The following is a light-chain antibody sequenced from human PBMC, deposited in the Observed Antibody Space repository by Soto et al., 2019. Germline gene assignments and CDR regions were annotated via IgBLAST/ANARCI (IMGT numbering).Light chain of an antibody. Sequence: DIQMTQSPSTLSTSVGDRVTITCRANQFISTWVAWFQQKPGKAPRLLIQEASALQSGVPSRFRGSGSGTEFTLSISSLQRDDFATYYCQFYNSYSWTFGQGTKVEI. CDR2: EAS. CDR1: QFISTW. CDR3: QFYNSYSWT. J-gene: IGKJ1*01. V-gene: IGKV1-5*01.